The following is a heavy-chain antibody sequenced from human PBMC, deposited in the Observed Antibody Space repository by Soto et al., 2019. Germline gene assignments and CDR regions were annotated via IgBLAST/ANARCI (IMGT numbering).Heavy chain of an antibody. D-gene: IGHD2-2*01. CDR2: IKSKVDGGTA. V-gene: IGHV3-15*01. CDR3: TTLSYLYYDGMDV. J-gene: IGHJ6*02. CDR1: GSTFSNAW. Sequence: GGSLRLSCEASGSTFSNAWMNWVRQGPGKGLEWLGRIKSKVDGGTADYGAATKGRFSISRDDLKNMLYLQMNSLKPDDTAVYYCTTLSYLYYDGMDVWGQGTKVTVSS.